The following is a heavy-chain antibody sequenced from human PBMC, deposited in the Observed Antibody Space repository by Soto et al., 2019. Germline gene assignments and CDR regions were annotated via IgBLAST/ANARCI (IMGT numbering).Heavy chain of an antibody. V-gene: IGHV1-69*01. J-gene: IGHJ6*02. D-gene: IGHD3-22*01. Sequence: QVQLVQSGAAVKKPGSSVKVSCKASGDTFSSYAISWVRQAPGQGLEWMGGIIPIFGTANYAQKFQGRVTITADESTSTADMELSSLRSEDTAVYYCAREGSGYGSRASPMDVWGQGTTVSVSS. CDR1: GDTFSSYA. CDR3: AREGSGYGSRASPMDV. CDR2: IIPIFGTA.